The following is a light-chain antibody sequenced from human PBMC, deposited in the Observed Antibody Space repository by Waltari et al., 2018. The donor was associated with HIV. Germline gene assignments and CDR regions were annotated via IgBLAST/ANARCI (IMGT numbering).Light chain of an antibody. Sequence: SYELTQPPSVSVSPGQTARIPCSGDALPKKYAYWSQQRSGQAPVLVIYEDSKRPSGIPGRFSGSSSGTMVTLTISGAQVEDEADYYWYSTDITSHQRVFGGGTKLTVL. J-gene: IGLJ3*02. CDR2: EDS. V-gene: IGLV3-10*01. CDR3: YSTDITSHQRV. CDR1: ALPKKY.